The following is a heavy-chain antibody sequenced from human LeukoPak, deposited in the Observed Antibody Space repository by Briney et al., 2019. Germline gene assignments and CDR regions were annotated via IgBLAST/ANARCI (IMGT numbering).Heavy chain of an antibody. Sequence: SETLSLTCIVSGGSISTSAYYWGWIRQPPGEGLQWIGSIYYSGNTYYNSSLKSRVTISVDTSKNQFSLKLSSVTAADTAVYYCARDHRSMDVWGQGTTVTVSS. CDR2: IYYSGNT. J-gene: IGHJ6*02. CDR3: ARDHRSMDV. V-gene: IGHV4-39*07. CDR1: GGSISTSAYY.